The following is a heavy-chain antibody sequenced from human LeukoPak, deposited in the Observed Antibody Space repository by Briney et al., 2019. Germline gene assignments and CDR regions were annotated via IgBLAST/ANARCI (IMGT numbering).Heavy chain of an antibody. J-gene: IGHJ4*02. D-gene: IGHD3-3*01. V-gene: IGHV3-7*01. CDR1: GFTFSNYW. CDR2: ISQDGSGK. Sequence: GGSLRLSCGASGFTFSNYWMSWVRQAPGKGLEWVINISQDGSGKNYADSVEGRFTISRDNSKNTLYLQMNSLRAEDTAVYYCARDRAWNYFDYWGQGTLVTVSS. CDR3: ARDRAWNYFDY.